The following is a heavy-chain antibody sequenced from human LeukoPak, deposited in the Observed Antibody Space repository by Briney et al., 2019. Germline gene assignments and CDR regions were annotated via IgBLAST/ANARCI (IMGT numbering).Heavy chain of an antibody. D-gene: IGHD3-3*01. V-gene: IGHV1-8*01. Sequence: VSVKVSCKASGYTATNYDINWVRRATGQGLEWMGWMNPSSGNTGYAQKFQDRVTMTWNTSITTAYMELSSLRSEDTAMYYCTRAWSGGSDAFDIWGQGTIVAVSS. CDR1: GYTATNYD. CDR2: MNPSSGNT. CDR3: TRAWSGGSDAFDI. J-gene: IGHJ3*02.